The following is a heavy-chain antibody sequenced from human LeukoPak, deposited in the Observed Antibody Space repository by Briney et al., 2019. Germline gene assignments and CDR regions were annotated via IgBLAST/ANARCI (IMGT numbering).Heavy chain of an antibody. D-gene: IGHD2-2*01. CDR1: GFTFSSYW. Sequence: GGSLRLSCAASGFTFSSYWMHWVRHAPGKGLVWVSRINSDGSSTIYADSVKGRFTISRDNAKNTLYLQMNSLRAEDTAVYYCARGCSSTSCYPHYYYYYGMDVWGQGTTVTVSS. V-gene: IGHV3-74*01. CDR3: ARGCSSTSCYPHYYYYYGMDV. J-gene: IGHJ6*02. CDR2: INSDGSST.